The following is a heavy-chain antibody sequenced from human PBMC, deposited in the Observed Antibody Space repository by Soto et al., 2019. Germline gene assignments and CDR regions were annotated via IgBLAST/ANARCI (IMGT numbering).Heavy chain of an antibody. CDR3: ARGYYYYMDV. V-gene: IGHV5-51*01. CDR1: GYSFTSYW. J-gene: IGHJ6*03. Sequence: PGESLKISCKGSGYSFTSYWIGWVRQMPGKGLEWMGIIYPGDSDTRYSPSFQGQVTMTRNTSISTAYMELSSLRSEDTAVYYCARGYYYYMDVWGKGTTVTVSS. CDR2: IYPGDSDT.